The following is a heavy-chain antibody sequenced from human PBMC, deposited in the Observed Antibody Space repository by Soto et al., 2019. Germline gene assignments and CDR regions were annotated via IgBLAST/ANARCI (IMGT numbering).Heavy chain of an antibody. CDR2: ISRKGDTT. CDR1: GFTFRNNA. CDR3: VKGELATIRTYFFGF. V-gene: IGHV3-64D*08. J-gene: IGHJ4*02. Sequence: YLRPSCVGSGFTFRNNAVHWVRQAPGKGLEYVSGISRKGDTTYYAESVKGRFIISRDNSNNILFLQMGSVRAEDTAVYYCVKGELATIRTYFFGFWGQGALVAVFS. D-gene: IGHD1-26*01.